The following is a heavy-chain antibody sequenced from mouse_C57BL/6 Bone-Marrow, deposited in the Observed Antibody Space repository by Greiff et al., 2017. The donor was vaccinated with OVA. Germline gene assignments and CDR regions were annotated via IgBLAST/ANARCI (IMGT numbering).Heavy chain of an antibody. Sequence: QVQLQQSGAELVRPGASVTLSCKASGYTFTDYEMHWVKQTPVHGLEWIGAIDPETGGTAYNQKFKGQAILTADKSSSTAYMELRSLTSEDSAVYYCTRSRSYYGSSPYWYFDVWGTGTTVTVSS. J-gene: IGHJ1*03. CDR3: TRSRSYYGSSPYWYFDV. CDR2: IDPETGGT. CDR1: GYTFTDYE. D-gene: IGHD1-1*01. V-gene: IGHV1-15*01.